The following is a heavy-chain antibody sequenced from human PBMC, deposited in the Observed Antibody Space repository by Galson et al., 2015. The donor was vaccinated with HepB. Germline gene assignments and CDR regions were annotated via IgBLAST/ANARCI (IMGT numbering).Heavy chain of an antibody. CDR3: ARGEMVE. Sequence: CAISGDSVSSSSASWNWLRQSPARGLEWLGRTYYRSKWYNDYAVSVRSRLTINPDTSKNQFSLHLNSVTPEDTAVYYCARGEMVEWVQGTLVTVSS. D-gene: IGHD5-24*01. V-gene: IGHV6-1*01. CDR2: TYYRSKWYN. CDR1: GDSVSSSSAS. J-gene: IGHJ4*02.